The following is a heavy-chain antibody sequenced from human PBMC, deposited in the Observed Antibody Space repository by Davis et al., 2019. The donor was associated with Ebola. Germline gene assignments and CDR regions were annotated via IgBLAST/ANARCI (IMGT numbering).Heavy chain of an antibody. CDR2: ISGSGGST. J-gene: IGHJ6*02. CDR3: AKGRGLGTPYGMDV. CDR1: GFTFSSYA. V-gene: IGHV3-23*01. Sequence: PGGSLRLSCAASGFTFSSYAMSWVRQAPGKGLEWVSAISGSGGSTYYADSVKGRFTISRDNSKNTLYLQMNSLRAEDTALYYCAKGRGLGTPYGMDVWGQGTTVTVSS. D-gene: IGHD3-10*01.